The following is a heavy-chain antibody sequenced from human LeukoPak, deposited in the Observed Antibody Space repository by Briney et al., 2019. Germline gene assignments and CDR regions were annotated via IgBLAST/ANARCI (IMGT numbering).Heavy chain of an antibody. Sequence: SETLSLTCTVSGGSISSYYWSWIRQPPGKGLEWIGYIYTSGSTNYNPSLKSRVTISVATSKNQFSLKLSSVTAADTAVYYCARLRPFGVVINNWFDPWGQGTLVTVSS. V-gene: IGHV4-4*09. CDR3: ARLRPFGVVINNWFDP. J-gene: IGHJ5*02. D-gene: IGHD3-3*01. CDR2: IYTSGST. CDR1: GGSISSYY.